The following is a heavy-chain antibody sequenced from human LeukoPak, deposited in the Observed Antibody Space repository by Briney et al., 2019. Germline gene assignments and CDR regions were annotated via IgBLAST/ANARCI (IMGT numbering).Heavy chain of an antibody. D-gene: IGHD3-22*01. CDR3: AKQFAYYYDSSGGPNDY. Sequence: GRSLRLSCAASGFTFSSYGMHWVRQAPGKGLEWVAVIWYDGSNKYYADSVKGRFTISRDNSKNTLYLQMNSLRAEDTAVYYCAKQFAYYYDSSGGPNDYWGQGTLVTVSS. V-gene: IGHV3-33*06. J-gene: IGHJ4*02. CDR1: GFTFSSYG. CDR2: IWYDGSNK.